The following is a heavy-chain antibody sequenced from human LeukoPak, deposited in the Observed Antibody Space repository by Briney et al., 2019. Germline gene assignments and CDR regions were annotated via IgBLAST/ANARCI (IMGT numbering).Heavy chain of an antibody. J-gene: IGHJ6*02. Sequence: GASVKVSCKASGYTFTSYDINWVRQATGQGLEWMGWMNPNSGNTGYAQKFQGRVTMTRNTSISTAYMELSSLRSKDTAVYYCARGFPAPLGRFWSGYFSYYGMDVWGQGTTVTVSS. CDR3: ARGFPAPLGRFWSGYFSYYGMDV. D-gene: IGHD3-3*01. CDR1: GYTFTSYD. V-gene: IGHV1-8*01. CDR2: MNPNSGNT.